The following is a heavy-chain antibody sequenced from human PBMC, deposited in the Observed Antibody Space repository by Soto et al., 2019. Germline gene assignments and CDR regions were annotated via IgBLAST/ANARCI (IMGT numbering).Heavy chain of an antibody. CDR1: GFTFSSYA. J-gene: IGHJ5*02. Sequence: GGSLRLSCAASGFTFSSYAMSWVRQAPGKGLEWVSAISGSGGSTYYADSVKGRFTISRDNSKNTLYLQMNSLRAEDTAVYYCANSLAIKTLRVGEPWFDPWGQGTLVTVSS. CDR3: ANSLAIKTLRVGEPWFDP. CDR2: ISGSGGST. V-gene: IGHV3-23*01. D-gene: IGHD3-10*01.